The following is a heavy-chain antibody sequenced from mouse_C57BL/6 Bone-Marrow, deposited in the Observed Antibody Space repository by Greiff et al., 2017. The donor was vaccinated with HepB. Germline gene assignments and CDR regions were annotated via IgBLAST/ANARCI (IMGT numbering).Heavy chain of an antibody. CDR2: IDPSDSYT. CDR3: APHYYGGGFDY. D-gene: IGHD1-2*01. CDR1: GYTFTSYW. Sequence: QVQLQQPGAELVKPGASVKLSCKASGYTFTSYWMQWVKQRPGQGLEWIGEIDPSDSYTNYNQKFKGKATLTVDTSSSTAYMQLSSLTSEDSAVYYCAPHYYGGGFDYWGQGTTLTVSS. J-gene: IGHJ2*01. V-gene: IGHV1-50*01.